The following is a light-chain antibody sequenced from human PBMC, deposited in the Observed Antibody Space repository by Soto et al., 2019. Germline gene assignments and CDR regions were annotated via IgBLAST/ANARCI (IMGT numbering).Light chain of an antibody. CDR1: SSDVGGYNY. Sequence: QSVLTQPPSASGSPGQSVTISCTGTSSDVGGYNYVSWYQQHPGKAPKLMIYEVSKRPSGVPGRFSGSKSGNTASLTVSGLQADDEADYYCSSYAGSNNFVVFGGGTKLTVL. V-gene: IGLV2-8*01. CDR2: EVS. CDR3: SSYAGSNNFVV. J-gene: IGLJ2*01.